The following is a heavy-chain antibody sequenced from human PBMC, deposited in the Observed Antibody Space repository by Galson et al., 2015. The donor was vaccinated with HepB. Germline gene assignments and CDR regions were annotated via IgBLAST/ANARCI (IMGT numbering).Heavy chain of an antibody. V-gene: IGHV1-69*06. J-gene: IGHJ6*02. CDR1: GGTFSSYA. D-gene: IGHD6-6*01. CDR2: IIPIFGTA. Sequence: SVKVSCKASGGTFSSYAISWVRQAPGQGLEWMGGIIPIFGTANYAQKFQGRVTITADKSTSTAYMELSSLRSEDMAVYYCASVCPGSSSSADPWYYGMDVWGQGTTVTVSS. CDR3: ASVCPGSSSSADPWYYGMDV.